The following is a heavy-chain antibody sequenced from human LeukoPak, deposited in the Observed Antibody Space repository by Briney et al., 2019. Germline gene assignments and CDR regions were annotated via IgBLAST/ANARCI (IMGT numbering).Heavy chain of an antibody. CDR2: IHTTGGKT. D-gene: IGHD5-18*01. J-gene: IGHJ4*02. V-gene: IGHV3-23*01. Sequence: PGGSLRLSCATSGFTIRNYGMAWVRQAPGKGLEWVSSIHTTGGKTYYAESVKGRFTISRDNSKNTLYLQMNSLRAEDTALYHCAKDSVGGGYSYGLGGNVDYWGQGTLVTVSS. CDR3: AKDSVGGGYSYGLGGNVDY. CDR1: GFTIRNYG.